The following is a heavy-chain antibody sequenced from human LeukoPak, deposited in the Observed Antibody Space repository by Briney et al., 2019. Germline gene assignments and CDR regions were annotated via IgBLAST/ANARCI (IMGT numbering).Heavy chain of an antibody. Sequence: HAGGSLRLSCAASGFTFSSYWMSWVRQAPGKGLEWVANIKQDGSEQYYVDSVKGRFTISRDNAKNSLYLQMNSLRAEDTAVYYCAGTPGYCSGGSCYSPLYWGQGTLVTVSS. CDR3: AGTPGYCSGGSCYSPLY. CDR1: GFTFSSYW. D-gene: IGHD2-15*01. CDR2: IKQDGSEQ. J-gene: IGHJ4*02. V-gene: IGHV3-7*01.